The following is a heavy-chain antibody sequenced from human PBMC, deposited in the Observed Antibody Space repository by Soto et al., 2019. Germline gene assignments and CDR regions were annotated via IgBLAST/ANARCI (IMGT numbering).Heavy chain of an antibody. J-gene: IGHJ4*02. CDR2: ISSSGSRL. V-gene: IGHV3-48*03. Sequence: PGGSLRLSCAASGFIFSTYEMNWVRQAPGKGLEWVSYISSSGSRLYYADSVKGRFTISRDNAKNSVYLQMNSLRAEDTAVYYCARAGWVEAAGKHFDYWGQGTLVTVSS. CDR3: ARAGWVEAAGKHFDY. D-gene: IGHD6-13*01. CDR1: GFIFSTYE.